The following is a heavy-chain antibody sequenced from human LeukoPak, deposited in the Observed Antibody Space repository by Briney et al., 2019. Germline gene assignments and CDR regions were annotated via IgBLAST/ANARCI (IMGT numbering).Heavy chain of an antibody. J-gene: IGHJ3*02. D-gene: IGHD6-19*01. CDR2: VSGGGSTI. V-gene: IGHV3-48*03. CDR1: GFTFSTSE. CDR3: ARSFTSGWYDAFDM. Sequence: GGSLRLSCAASGFTFSTSEMNWVRQAPGKGLEWLSYVSGGGSTIYYADSVKGRFTISRDNAKSSLYLQMNSLRDEDTAVYYCARSFTSGWYDAFDMWGQGTMVTVSS.